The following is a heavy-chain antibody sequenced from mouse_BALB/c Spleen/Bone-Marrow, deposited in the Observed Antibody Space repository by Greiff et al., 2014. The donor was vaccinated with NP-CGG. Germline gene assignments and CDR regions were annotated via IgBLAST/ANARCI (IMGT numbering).Heavy chain of an antibody. CDR1: GFTFSDYH. J-gene: IGHJ4*01. D-gene: IGHD2-10*02. CDR3: AGSRMRYGAMDY. CDR2: ISDGGNYS. Sequence: EVQLQQSGGGLVRPGGPLKLSCAASGFTFSDYHIYWLRQTPEKRLEWVATISDGGNYSYYPDSVKGRFTISRDNAKNNLCLQMSSLKSEDTAMYYCAGSRMRYGAMDYWGQGTSVTVFS. V-gene: IGHV5-4*02.